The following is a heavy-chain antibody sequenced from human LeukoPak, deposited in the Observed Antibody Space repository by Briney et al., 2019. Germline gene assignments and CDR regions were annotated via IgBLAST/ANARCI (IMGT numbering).Heavy chain of an antibody. CDR3: ATGGLWAFDM. V-gene: IGHV6-1*01. Sequence: SQTLSLTCAISGDSVSSDTAAWNWVRQSPSRGLEWLGRTYYRSRWHNDYAASVISRITINPDTSKNQFSLQLNSVTPEDTAVYYCATGGLWAFDMWGQGTMVTVSS. CDR2: TYYRSRWHN. J-gene: IGHJ3*02. CDR1: GDSVSSDTAA.